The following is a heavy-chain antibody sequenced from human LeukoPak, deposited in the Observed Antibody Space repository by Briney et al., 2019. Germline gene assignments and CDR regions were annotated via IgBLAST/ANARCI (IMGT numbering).Heavy chain of an antibody. Sequence: GGSLRLSCAASGFTFSSYAMSWVRQAPGKGLEWVSTIGNNGDNTYYADSVKGRFTISRDNSKSTLYLQMNSLRAEDTAVYYCAKRALWGAFYFDYWAREPWSPSPQ. D-gene: IGHD3-16*01. CDR1: GFTFSSYA. CDR2: IGNNGDNT. V-gene: IGHV3-23*01. J-gene: IGHJ4*02. CDR3: AKRALWGAFYFDY.